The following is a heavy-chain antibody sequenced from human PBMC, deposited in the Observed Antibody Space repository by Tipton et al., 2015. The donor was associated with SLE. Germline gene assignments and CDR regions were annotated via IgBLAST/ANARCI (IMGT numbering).Heavy chain of an antibody. CDR2: MHPRGTT. Sequence: TLSLTCVVSGGSISSYFWSWIRQPPGKGLEWIGRMHPRGTTNYNPSLKSRVTMSIDTSKNQFSLKLSSVTAADTAVYYCAKDSGTYYFDFWGQGVLVNVSS. CDR1: GGSISSYF. CDR3: AKDSGTYYFDF. J-gene: IGHJ4*02. V-gene: IGHV4-4*07. D-gene: IGHD1-26*01.